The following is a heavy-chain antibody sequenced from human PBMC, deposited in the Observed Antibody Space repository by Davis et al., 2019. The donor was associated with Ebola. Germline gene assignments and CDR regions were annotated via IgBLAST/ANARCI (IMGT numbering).Heavy chain of an antibody. CDR2: IGTDGDP. D-gene: IGHD6-13*01. Sequence: GESLKISCVASGFTFSSYDMQWVRQTAGEGPEWVSSIGTDGDPHYADSAKGRFTISRENAKNSLYLQMNYLNAGDTALYYCARGDSSTWRLGFAFDVWGQGTVVTVSS. CDR3: ARGDSSTWRLGFAFDV. V-gene: IGHV3-13*05. CDR1: GFTFSSYD. J-gene: IGHJ3*01.